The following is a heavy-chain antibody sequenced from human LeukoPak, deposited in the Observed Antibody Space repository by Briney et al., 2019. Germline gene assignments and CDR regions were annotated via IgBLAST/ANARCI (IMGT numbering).Heavy chain of an antibody. CDR2: ISSSSSYI. J-gene: IGHJ3*02. CDR1: GFTFSSYS. CDR3: AREVRRSSSWYGDSAAFDI. D-gene: IGHD6-13*01. V-gene: IGHV3-21*01. Sequence: GGSLRLSCAASGFTFSSYSMNWVRQAPGKGLEWVSSISSSSSYIYYADSVKGRFTISRDNSKNTLYLQMNSLRAEDTAVYYCAREVRRSSSWYGDSAAFDIWGQGTMVTVSS.